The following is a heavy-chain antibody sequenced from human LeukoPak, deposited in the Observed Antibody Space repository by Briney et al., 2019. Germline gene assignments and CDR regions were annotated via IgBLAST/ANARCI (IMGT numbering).Heavy chain of an antibody. CDR3: SHKSTGLPYFDY. CDR1: GFSLSTSGVG. Sequence: SGPTLVNPTQTLTLTCTFSGFSLSTSGVGVGWIRQPPGKALEWLALIYWDDDKRYSTSLKSRLTITTDTSKNQVVLTMTNMDPVDTATYYCSHKSTGLPYFDYWGQGTLVTVSS. J-gene: IGHJ4*02. CDR2: IYWDDDK. D-gene: IGHD4-11*01. V-gene: IGHV2-5*02.